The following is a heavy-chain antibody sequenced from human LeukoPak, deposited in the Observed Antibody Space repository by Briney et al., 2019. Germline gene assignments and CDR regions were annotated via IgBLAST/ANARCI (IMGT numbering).Heavy chain of an antibody. Sequence: GGSLRLSCAASGFTFSSYSMNWVPQAPGKGLEWVSYISSSSSTIYYADSVKGRFTISRDNAKNSLYLQMNSLRAEDTAVYYCARDPVQIFRVVNDYWGQGTLVTVSS. D-gene: IGHD3-3*01. CDR2: ISSSSSTI. CDR3: ARDPVQIFRVVNDY. CDR1: GFTFSSYS. V-gene: IGHV3-48*01. J-gene: IGHJ4*02.